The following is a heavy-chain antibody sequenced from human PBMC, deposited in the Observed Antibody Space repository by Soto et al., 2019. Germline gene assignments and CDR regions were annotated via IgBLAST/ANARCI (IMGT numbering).Heavy chain of an antibody. CDR3: ARDPFVVVPAAIHWFDP. J-gene: IGHJ5*02. V-gene: IGHV1-3*01. Sequence: QVQLVQSGAEVKKPGASVKVSCKASGYTFTSYAMHWVRQAPGQRLEWMGWINAGNGNTKYSQKFQGRVTITRDTSASTDYMELSSLRSEDTAVYYCARDPFVVVPAAIHWFDPWGQGTLVTVSS. CDR2: INAGNGNT. D-gene: IGHD2-2*01. CDR1: GYTFTSYA.